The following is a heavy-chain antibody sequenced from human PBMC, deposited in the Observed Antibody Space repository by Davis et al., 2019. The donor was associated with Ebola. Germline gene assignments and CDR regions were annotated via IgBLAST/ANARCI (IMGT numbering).Heavy chain of an antibody. CDR3: ARPKFGNVFDY. J-gene: IGHJ4*02. V-gene: IGHV4-59*08. CDR1: GGSISSYY. D-gene: IGHD3-16*01. Sequence: SETLSLTCTVSGGSISSYYYNWFRQPPGKGLEWIGYIHYIGGTNYNPSLGSRVTISVDTSKDRFSLRLSSVTASDTAVYYCARPKFGNVFDYWGQGTLVTVSS. CDR2: IHYIGGT.